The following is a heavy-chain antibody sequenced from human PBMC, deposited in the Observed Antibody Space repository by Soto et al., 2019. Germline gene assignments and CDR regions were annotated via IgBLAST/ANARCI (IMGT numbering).Heavy chain of an antibody. V-gene: IGHV3-23*01. CDR1: GFTFSSYA. D-gene: IGHD3-9*01. CDR3: AKIAYYDIWTGSRKYTWFDP. J-gene: IGHJ5*02. CDR2: TSGSGGST. Sequence: EVQLLESGGGLVEPGGSLRLSCAASGFTFSSYAMSWVRQAPGKGLEWVSATSGSGGSTYYADSVKGRFTISRDNSKNTLYLQMNSLRAEDTAVYYCAKIAYYDIWTGSRKYTWFDPWGQGTLVTVSS.